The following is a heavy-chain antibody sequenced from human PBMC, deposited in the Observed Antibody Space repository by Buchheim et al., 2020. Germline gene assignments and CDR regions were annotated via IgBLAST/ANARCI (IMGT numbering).Heavy chain of an antibody. D-gene: IGHD2-2*02. Sequence: QLQLQESGSGLVKPSQTLSLTCAVSGVSISSGGYSWSWIRQPPGKGLEWIGYIYHSGSTSYYPSLKSRVTISVDMSQNQFSLKLSSVTAADTAVYFCARASSISGPSSFDYWGQGTL. V-gene: IGHV4-30-2*01. CDR3: ARASSISGPSSFDY. CDR2: IYHSGST. J-gene: IGHJ4*02. CDR1: GVSISSGGYS.